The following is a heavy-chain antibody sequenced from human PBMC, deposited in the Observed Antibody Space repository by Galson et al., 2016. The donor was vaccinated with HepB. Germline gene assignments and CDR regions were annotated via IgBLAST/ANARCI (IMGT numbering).Heavy chain of an antibody. CDR1: GFSFNAYS. CDR3: ARGNEEVTALPHYFDY. D-gene: IGHD2-21*02. V-gene: IGHV3-48*04. Sequence: SLRLSCAASGFSFNAYSMNWVRQAPGRGLEWITYISGSGTTIIYADSVRGRITISRDNAKNSLYLQMKSLGAEDTAVYYCARGNEEVTALPHYFDYWGRGSLVTVSS. J-gene: IGHJ4*02. CDR2: ISGSGTTI.